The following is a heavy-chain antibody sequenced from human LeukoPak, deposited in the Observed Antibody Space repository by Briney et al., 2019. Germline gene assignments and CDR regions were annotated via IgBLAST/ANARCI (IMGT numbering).Heavy chain of an antibody. CDR1: GYSFSSHS. CDR3: ARVEKGFWSGFKMDV. CDR2: ISGGGGII. J-gene: IGHJ6*04. V-gene: IGHV3-48*01. Sequence: GGSLRLSCTGSGYSFSSHSMTWVRQAPGKGLEWISYISGGGGIIDYADSVKGRFTTSRANDNNSLHLQMSRLTGEDTAVYFCARVEKGFWSGFKMDVWGMGTTVTVSS. D-gene: IGHD3-3*01.